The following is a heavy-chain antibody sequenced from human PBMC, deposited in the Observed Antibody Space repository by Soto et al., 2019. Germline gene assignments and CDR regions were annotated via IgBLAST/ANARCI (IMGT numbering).Heavy chain of an antibody. V-gene: IGHV3-15*01. CDR3: TRKRYSGPFDS. CDR1: GFTFSNAW. D-gene: IGHD5-12*01. CDR2: IKSKTDGGTT. J-gene: IGHJ5*01. Sequence: GGSLRLSCAASGFTFSNAWMSWVRQAPGKGLEWVGRIKSKTDGGTTDYAAPVKGRFTISRDDSKNTLYLQMNSLKTEDTAVYYCTRKRYSGPFDSRGQGTPVTVSS.